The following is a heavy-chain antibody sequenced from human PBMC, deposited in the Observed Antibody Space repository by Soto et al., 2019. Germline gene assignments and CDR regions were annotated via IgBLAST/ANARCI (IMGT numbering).Heavy chain of an antibody. J-gene: IGHJ4*02. CDR3: AKGPSDYVWGSYKS. CDR2: ISGSGGST. CDR1: GFTFSSYA. Sequence: EVQLLESGGGLVQPGGSLRLSCAASGFTFSSYAMSWVRQAPGKGLEWVSAISGSGGSTYYADSVKGRFTISRDNSKNTLYLQTNSLRAEDTAVYYCAKGPSDYVWGSYKSWGQGTLVTVSS. V-gene: IGHV3-23*01. D-gene: IGHD3-16*01.